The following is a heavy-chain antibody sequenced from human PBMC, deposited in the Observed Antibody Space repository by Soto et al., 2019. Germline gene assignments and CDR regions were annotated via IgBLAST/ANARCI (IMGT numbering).Heavy chain of an antibody. CDR2: MYYNGNI. CDR1: GGSISNYY. Sequence: SETLSLTCNVSGGSISNYYWTWVRQSPEKGLEWIGYMYYNGNINYNPSLKSRVTISIDTSKNQFSLTLKSLTAADTAVYYCASGGNWFDPWGQGVLVTVSS. CDR3: ASGGNWFDP. V-gene: IGHV4-59*01. J-gene: IGHJ5*02. D-gene: IGHD3-16*01.